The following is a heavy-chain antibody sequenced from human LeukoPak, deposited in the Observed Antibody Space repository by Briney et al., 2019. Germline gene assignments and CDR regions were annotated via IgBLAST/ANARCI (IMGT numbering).Heavy chain of an antibody. CDR1: GGSIRSYY. V-gene: IGHV4-59*08. J-gene: IGHJ4*02. Sequence: SETLSLTCTVSGGSIRSYYWSWIRQPPGKGLEWIGYIYYSGSTNYNPSLKSRVTISVDTSKNQFSLKLSSVTAADTAVYYCARHSLGPPSFDYWGQGTLVTVSS. CDR3: ARHSLGPPSFDY. CDR2: IYYSGST. D-gene: IGHD7-27*01.